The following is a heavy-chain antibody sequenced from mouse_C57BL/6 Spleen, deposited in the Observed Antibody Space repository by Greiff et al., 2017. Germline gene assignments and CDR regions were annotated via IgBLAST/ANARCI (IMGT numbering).Heavy chain of an antibody. J-gene: IGHJ2*01. CDR1: GYTFTSYW. Sequence: VKLQESGAELVKPGASVKMSCKASGYTFTSYWITWVKQRPGQGLEWIGDIYPGSGSTNYNEKFKSKATLTVDTSSSTAYMQLSSLTSEDSAVYYCARPDSSGYEGYFDYWGQGTTLTVSS. D-gene: IGHD3-2*02. CDR2: IYPGSGST. CDR3: ARPDSSGYEGYFDY. V-gene: IGHV1-55*01.